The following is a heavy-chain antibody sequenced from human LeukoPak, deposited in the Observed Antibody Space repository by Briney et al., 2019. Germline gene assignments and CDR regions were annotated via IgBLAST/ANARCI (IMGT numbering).Heavy chain of an antibody. J-gene: IGHJ5*02. D-gene: IGHD6-19*01. V-gene: IGHV3-21*01. Sequence: GGPLRLSCAASGFTFSSYSMNWVRQAPGKGLEWGSSISSSSSYIYYADSVKGRFTISRDNAKNSLYLQMNSLRAEDTAVYYCARDWSSSGWYIWDNWFDPWGQGTLVTVSS. CDR1: GFTFSSYS. CDR2: ISSSSSYI. CDR3: ARDWSSSGWYIWDNWFDP.